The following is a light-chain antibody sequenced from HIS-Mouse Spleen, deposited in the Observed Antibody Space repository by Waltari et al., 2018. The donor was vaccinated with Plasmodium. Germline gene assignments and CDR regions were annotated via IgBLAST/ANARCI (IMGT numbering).Light chain of an antibody. V-gene: IGKV3-15*01. CDR1: QSVSSN. Sequence: EIVMTQSPATLSVSPGERATLSCRASQSVSSNLAWYQRKPGQAPRLLIYVASTRATGIPARFSGSGSGTEFTLTISSLQSEDFAVYYCQQYNNWSFTFGPGTKVDIK. J-gene: IGKJ3*01. CDR2: VAS. CDR3: QQYNNWSFT.